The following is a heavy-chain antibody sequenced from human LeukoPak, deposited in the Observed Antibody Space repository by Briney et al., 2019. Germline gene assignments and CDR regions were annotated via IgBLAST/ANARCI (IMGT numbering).Heavy chain of an antibody. CDR3: ARASPERWLQLDY. J-gene: IGHJ4*02. CDR1: GFTFSSYA. V-gene: IGHV3-64*01. CDR2: ISSNGGST. D-gene: IGHD5-24*01. Sequence: GGSLRLSCAASGFTFSSYAMHWVRQAPGKGLEYVSAISSNGGSTYYANSVKGRFTISRDNAKNTLYLQMGSLRAEDMAVYYCARASPERWLQLDYWGQGTLVTVFS.